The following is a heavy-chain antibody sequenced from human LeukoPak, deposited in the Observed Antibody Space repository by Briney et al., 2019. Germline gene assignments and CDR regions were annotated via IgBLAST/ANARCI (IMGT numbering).Heavy chain of an antibody. D-gene: IGHD3-22*01. V-gene: IGHV3-23*01. Sequence: GGSLRLSCAASGFTFSSYDMSWVRQAPGKGLEWVSGISGSGGRTYYADSVKGRFTISRDNPKNTLHLQMNSLRAEDTAVYYCAKDSITLIVVGIDYWGQGTLVTVSS. CDR1: GFTFSSYD. J-gene: IGHJ4*02. CDR2: ISGSGGRT. CDR3: AKDSITLIVVGIDY.